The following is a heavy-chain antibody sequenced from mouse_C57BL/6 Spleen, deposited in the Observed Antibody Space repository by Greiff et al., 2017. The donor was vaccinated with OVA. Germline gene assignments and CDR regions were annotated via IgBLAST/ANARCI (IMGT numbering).Heavy chain of an antibody. V-gene: IGHV5-4*01. Sequence: EVMLVESGGGLVKPGGSLKLSCAASGFTFSSYAMSWVRQTPEKRLGWVATISDGGSYTYYPDNVKGRFTISRDNAKNNLYLQMSHLKSEDTAMYYCARDRDYDERAFDYWGQGTTLTVSS. J-gene: IGHJ2*01. D-gene: IGHD2-4*01. CDR2: ISDGGSYT. CDR1: GFTFSSYA. CDR3: ARDRDYDERAFDY.